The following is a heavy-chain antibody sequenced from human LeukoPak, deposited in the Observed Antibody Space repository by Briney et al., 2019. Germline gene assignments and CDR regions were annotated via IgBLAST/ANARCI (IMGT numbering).Heavy chain of an antibody. D-gene: IGHD1-26*01. Sequence: GSSVKVSCKASGGTFSSYAISWVRQAPGQGLEWMGRIIPIFGIANYAQKFQGRVTITADKSTSTAYMELSSLRSEDTAVYYCARGGGSYSDDAFDIWGQRTMVTVSS. CDR1: GGTFSSYA. V-gene: IGHV1-69*04. CDR2: IIPIFGIA. J-gene: IGHJ3*02. CDR3: ARGGGSYSDDAFDI.